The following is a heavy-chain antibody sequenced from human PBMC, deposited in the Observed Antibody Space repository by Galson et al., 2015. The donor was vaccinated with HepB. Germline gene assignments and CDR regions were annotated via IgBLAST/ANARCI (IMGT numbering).Heavy chain of an antibody. D-gene: IGHD3-10*01. CDR3: ARSGSSDAFDI. J-gene: IGHJ3*02. Sequence: SLRLSCAASGFTFSSYSMNWVRQAPGKGLEWVSSISSSSSYIYYADSVKGRFTISRDNAKNSLYLQMNSLRAEDTAVYYCARSGSSDAFDIWGQGTMVTVSS. CDR1: GFTFSSYS. CDR2: ISSSSSYI. V-gene: IGHV3-21*01.